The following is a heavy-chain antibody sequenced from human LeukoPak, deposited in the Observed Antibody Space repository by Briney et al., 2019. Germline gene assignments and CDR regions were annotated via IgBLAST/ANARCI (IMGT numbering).Heavy chain of an antibody. D-gene: IGHD2-2*02. CDR1: GFTFSSYD. CDR3: ARDRMQYQLLYWYYYYGMDV. Sequence: TGGSLRLSCAASGFTFSSYDMHWVRQATGKGLEWVSAIGTAGDTYYPGSVKGRFTISRDNAKNSLYLQMNSLRAEDTAVYYCARDRMQYQLLYWYYYYGMDVWGQGTTVTVSS. V-gene: IGHV3-13*01. CDR2: IGTAGDT. J-gene: IGHJ6*02.